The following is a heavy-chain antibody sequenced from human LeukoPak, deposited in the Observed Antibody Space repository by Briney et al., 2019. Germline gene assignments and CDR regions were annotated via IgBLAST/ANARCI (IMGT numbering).Heavy chain of an antibody. CDR2: IKSKTDGGTT. D-gene: IGHD3-10*01. V-gene: IGHV3-15*01. CDR3: TTDKPETITMVRGVIDY. Sequence: GGSLRLSCAASGFTFSNAWMSWVRQAPGKGLEWVGRIKSKTDGGTTDYAAPVKGRFTISRDDSKNTLYLQMNSLKTEDTAVYYCTTDKPETITMVRGVIDYWGQGTLVTVSS. J-gene: IGHJ4*02. CDR1: GFTFSNAW.